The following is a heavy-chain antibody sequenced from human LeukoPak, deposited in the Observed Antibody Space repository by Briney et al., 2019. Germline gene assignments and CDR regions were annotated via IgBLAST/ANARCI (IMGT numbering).Heavy chain of an antibody. CDR2: ISWNSGST. V-gene: IGHV3-20*04. CDR3: ARDPSPSGSSWGTYDY. CDR1: GFTFDDYG. D-gene: IGHD6-13*01. J-gene: IGHJ4*02. Sequence: GGSLRLSCAASGFTFDDYGMGWVRQAPGKGLEWVSGISWNSGSTVYADSVKGRFTISRDNAKTSLYLQMNSLRAEDTALYYCARDPSPSGSSWGTYDYWGQGTLVTVSS.